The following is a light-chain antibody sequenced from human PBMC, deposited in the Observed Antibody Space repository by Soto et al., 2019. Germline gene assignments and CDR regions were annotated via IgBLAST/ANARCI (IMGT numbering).Light chain of an antibody. CDR1: NNDIGTYAL. CDR2: EVT. CDR3: SSYVRSNIIVA. V-gene: IGLV2-23*02. J-gene: IGLJ2*01. Sequence: QSALTQPASVSGSPGQSVTISCTGTNNDIGTYALVSWYQQHPGKAPKLIIFEVTKRPSGVSIRFSGYKSGNMAFLTISGLQAEDEADYYGSSYVRSNIIVAFGGGTKVTVL.